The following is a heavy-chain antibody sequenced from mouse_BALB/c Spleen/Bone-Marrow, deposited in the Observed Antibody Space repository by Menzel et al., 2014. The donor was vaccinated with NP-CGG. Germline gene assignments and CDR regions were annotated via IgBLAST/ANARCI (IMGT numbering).Heavy chain of an antibody. CDR2: INPSTGYT. CDR1: GYTFTSYW. J-gene: IGHJ4*01. CDR3: ARGNYEAMDY. D-gene: IGHD2-1*01. Sequence: QVQLQQPGAELAKPGASVKMSCKASGYTFTSYWMHWVKQRPGQGLEWIGYINPSTGYTEYNQKFKDKATLTADKSSSTAYMQLSSPTSEDSAVYYCARGNYEAMDYWGQGTSVTVSS. V-gene: IGHV1-7*01.